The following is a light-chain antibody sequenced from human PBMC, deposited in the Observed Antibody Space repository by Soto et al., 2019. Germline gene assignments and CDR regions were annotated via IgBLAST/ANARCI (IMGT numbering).Light chain of an antibody. CDR2: GAS. CDR1: QSVSSD. V-gene: IGKV3-15*01. CDR3: QQYNNWPI. Sequence: EIVMTQSPATLSVSPGERATLSCRASQSVSSDLAWYQQKPGQAPRLLIYGASTRATGIPARFSGSGSGTEFTLTISSLQSEDFAVYYCQQYNNWPIFGQGTHWRL. J-gene: IGKJ5*01.